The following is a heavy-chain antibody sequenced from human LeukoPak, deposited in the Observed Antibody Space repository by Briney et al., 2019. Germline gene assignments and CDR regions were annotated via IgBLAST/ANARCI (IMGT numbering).Heavy chain of an antibody. CDR3: ARSLYGDYFFDY. J-gene: IGHJ4*02. CDR1: GYTFIGYY. D-gene: IGHD4-17*01. V-gene: IGHV1-2*04. CDR2: FNPNTGGT. Sequence: GASVKVSCKTSGYTFIGYYMHWVRQAPGQGLEWMGRFNPNTGGTSYAQKFQDWVTMTRDTSISTAYMEVSRLRSDDTAVYYCARSLYGDYFFDYWGQGTLVTVSS.